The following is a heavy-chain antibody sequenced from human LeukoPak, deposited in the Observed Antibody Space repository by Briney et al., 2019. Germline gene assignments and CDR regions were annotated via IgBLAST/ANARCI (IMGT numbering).Heavy chain of an antibody. Sequence: PSETLSLTCTVSGGSISSGYYWGWIRQPPGKGLEWIGSIYHSGSTYYNPSLKSRVTISVDTSKNQFSLKLSSVTAADTAVYYCASQEGAYGDIRLDYWGQGTLVTVSS. J-gene: IGHJ4*02. CDR1: GGSISSGYY. CDR3: ASQEGAYGDIRLDY. D-gene: IGHD4-17*01. V-gene: IGHV4-38-2*02. CDR2: IYHSGST.